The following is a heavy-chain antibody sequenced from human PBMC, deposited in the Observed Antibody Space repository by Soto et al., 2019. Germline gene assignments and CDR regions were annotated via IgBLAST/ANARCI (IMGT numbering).Heavy chain of an antibody. J-gene: IGHJ4*02. CDR3: AKERGSSWYEIDY. Sequence: EVQLLESGGGLVQPGGSLRLSCAASGLTFSNYAVTWVRQAPGKGLEWVSTISGSGGSTYYADSVKGRFTISRDNSKNPLYLQMNSLRAEDTGVYSCAKERGSSWYEIDYWGQGTLVTVSS. CDR2: ISGSGGST. V-gene: IGHV3-23*01. CDR1: GLTFSNYA. D-gene: IGHD6-13*01.